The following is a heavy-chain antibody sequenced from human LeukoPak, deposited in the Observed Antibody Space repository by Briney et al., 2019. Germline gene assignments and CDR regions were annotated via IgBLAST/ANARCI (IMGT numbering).Heavy chain of an antibody. Sequence: GGSLRLSCAASGLTFSTYALSWVRQAPGKGLEWVSVISGSGGSIYYADSVKGRFTISRDNSKNTRYLQMNSLRAEDTAVYYCAKDSRGSSAWNHWGQGTLVTVSS. V-gene: IGHV3-23*01. J-gene: IGHJ5*02. CDR1: GLTFSTYA. CDR2: ISGSGGSI. CDR3: AKDSRGSSAWNH. D-gene: IGHD2-2*01.